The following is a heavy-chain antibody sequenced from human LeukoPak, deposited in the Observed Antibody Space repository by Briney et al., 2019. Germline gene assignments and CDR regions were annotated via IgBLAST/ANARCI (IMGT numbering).Heavy chain of an antibody. D-gene: IGHD6-19*01. CDR1: GYTFTGYY. Sequence: GASVKVSCKASGYTFTGYYMHWVRQAPGQGLEWMGWINPNSGGTNYAQKFQGRVTMTRDTSISTAYMELSRLRSDDTAVYYCARPSTEQWLVPDAFDIWGLGTMVTVSS. CDR2: INPNSGGT. J-gene: IGHJ3*02. CDR3: ARPSTEQWLVPDAFDI. V-gene: IGHV1-2*02.